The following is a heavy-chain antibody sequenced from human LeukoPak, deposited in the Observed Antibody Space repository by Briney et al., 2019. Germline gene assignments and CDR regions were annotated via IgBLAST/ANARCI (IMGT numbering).Heavy chain of an antibody. Sequence: GGSLRLSCAASGFTFSSYAMHWVRQAPGKGLEWVAVISYDGSNKYYADSVKGRSTISRDNSKNTLYLQMNSLRAEDTAVYYCAMPGASPIVGATALDYWGQGTLVTVSS. J-gene: IGHJ4*02. CDR2: ISYDGSNK. V-gene: IGHV3-30-3*01. D-gene: IGHD1-26*01. CDR3: AMPGASPIVGATALDY. CDR1: GFTFSSYA.